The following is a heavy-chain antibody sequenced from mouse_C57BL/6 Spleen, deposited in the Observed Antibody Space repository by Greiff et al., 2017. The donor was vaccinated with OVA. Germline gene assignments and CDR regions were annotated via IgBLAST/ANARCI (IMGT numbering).Heavy chain of an antibody. CDR3: AREWDY. V-gene: IGHV5-4*01. CDR1: GFTFSSYA. Sequence: DVKLVESGGGLVKPGGSLKLSCAASGFTFSSYAMSWVRQTPEKRLEWVATISDGGSYTYYPDNVKGRFTISRDNAKNNLYLQMSHLKSEDTAMYYCAREWDYWGQGTSVTVSS. J-gene: IGHJ4*01. CDR2: ISDGGSYT.